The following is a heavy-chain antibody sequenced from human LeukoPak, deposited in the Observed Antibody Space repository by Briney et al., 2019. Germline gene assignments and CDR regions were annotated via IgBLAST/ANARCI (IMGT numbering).Heavy chain of an antibody. V-gene: IGHV4-34*01. D-gene: IGHD6-19*01. J-gene: IGHJ4*02. Sequence: SETLSPTYAVYGGPFSGNFWNWVRQPPGKGLEWIGEISHTGTSNYNPSLKSRVTISVDKSKNQFSLKLTSVTAADTAVYYCARGPQGIGGGWPGDWGQGTLITVSS. CDR3: ARGPQGIGGGWPGD. CDR1: GGPFSGNF. CDR2: ISHTGTS.